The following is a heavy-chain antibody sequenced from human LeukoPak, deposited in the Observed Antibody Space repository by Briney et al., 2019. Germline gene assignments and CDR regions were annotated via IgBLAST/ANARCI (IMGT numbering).Heavy chain of an antibody. V-gene: IGHV3-7*01. J-gene: IGHJ4*02. CDR3: ARDRDCGGDCYGNYYFDY. CDR1: GFTFSSYW. Sequence: GGSLRLSCAASGFTFSSYWMSWVRQAPGKGLEWVANIKQDGSEKYYVDSVKGRFTISRDNAKNSLYLQMNSLRAEDTAVYYCARDRDCGGDCYGNYYFDYWGQGTLVTVSS. D-gene: IGHD2-21*01. CDR2: IKQDGSEK.